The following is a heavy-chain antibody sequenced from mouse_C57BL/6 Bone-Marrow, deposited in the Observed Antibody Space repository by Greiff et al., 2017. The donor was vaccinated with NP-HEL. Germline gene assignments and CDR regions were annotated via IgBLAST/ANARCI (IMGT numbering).Heavy chain of an antibody. J-gene: IGHJ4*01. CDR3: AREGEATSAMDY. CDR2: IDPSDSYT. V-gene: IGHV1-59*01. D-gene: IGHD3-2*02. CDR1: GYTFTSYW. Sequence: QVQLQQPGAELVRPGTSVKLSCKASGYTFTSYWMHWVKQRPGQGLEWIGVIDPSDSYTNYNQKFKGKATLTVDTSSSTAYMQLSSLTSEDSAVYYCAREGEATSAMDYWGQGTSVTVSS.